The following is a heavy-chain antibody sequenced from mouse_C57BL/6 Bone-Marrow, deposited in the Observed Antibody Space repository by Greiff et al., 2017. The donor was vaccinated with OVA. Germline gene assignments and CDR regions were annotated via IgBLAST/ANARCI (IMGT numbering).Heavy chain of an antibody. CDR2: INPNNGGT. V-gene: IGHV1-22*01. CDR1: GYTFTDYY. Sequence: EVQLQQSGPELVKPGASVKMSCKASGYTFTDYYMHWVKQSHGKSLEWIGDINPNNGGTSYNQKFKGKATLTVNKSSSTAYMELRSLTSADSAVYYGARRNYGGHRYFDVWGTGTTVTVSS. CDR3: ARRNYGGHRYFDV. D-gene: IGHD1-1*02. J-gene: IGHJ1*03.